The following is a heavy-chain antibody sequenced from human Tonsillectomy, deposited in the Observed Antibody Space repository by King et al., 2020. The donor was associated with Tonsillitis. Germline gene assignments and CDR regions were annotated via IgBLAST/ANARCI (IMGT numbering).Heavy chain of an antibody. J-gene: IGHJ3*01. CDR1: GFTFSTFW. V-gene: IGHV3-7*03. D-gene: IGHD3-22*01. CDR2: IKRDGSVE. CDR3: ARDMSPSDGTIYYDAFDL. Sequence: VPLVASGGGLVQPGGSLRLSCAASGFTFSTFWMTWLRRAPGKGLEWVANIKRDGSVEHYVDSVQGRFTISRDNAKNSLYLQMNSLRVEETAVYFCARDMSPSDGTIYYDAFDLWGQGTMVTVSS.